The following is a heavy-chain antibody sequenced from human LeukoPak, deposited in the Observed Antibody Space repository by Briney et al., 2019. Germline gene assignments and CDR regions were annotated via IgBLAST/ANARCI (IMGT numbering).Heavy chain of an antibody. V-gene: IGHV4-34*01. CDR3: ARPISGMVGATTFSGNHYFDY. CDR2: INHSGST. Sequence: PLETLSLTCAVYGGSFSGYYWSWIRQPPGKGLEWIGEINHSGSTNYNPSLKTLVTISVDTSKTQFSLKLTSVTAADTAVYYRARPISGMVGATTFSGNHYFDYWGQGTLVTVSS. D-gene: IGHD1-26*01. CDR1: GGSFSGYY. J-gene: IGHJ4*02.